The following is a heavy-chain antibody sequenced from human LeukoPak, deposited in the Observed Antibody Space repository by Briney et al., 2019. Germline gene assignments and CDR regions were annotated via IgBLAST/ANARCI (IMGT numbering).Heavy chain of an antibody. V-gene: IGHV3-48*02. CDR2: ISSSSSTI. CDR1: GFTFSSYS. D-gene: IGHD3-10*01. J-gene: IGHJ4*02. CDR3: ARVPTYYYGSGLQPY. Sequence: PGGSLRLSCAAFGFTFSSYSMNWVRQAPGKGLEWVSYISSSSSTIYYADSVKGRFTISRDNAKNSLYLQMNSLRDEDTAVYYCARVPTYYYGSGLQPYWGQGTLVTVSS.